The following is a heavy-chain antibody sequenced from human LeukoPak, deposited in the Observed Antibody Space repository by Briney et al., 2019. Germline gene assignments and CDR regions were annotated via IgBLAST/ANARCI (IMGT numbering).Heavy chain of an antibody. Sequence: KPSETLSLTCAVYGGSFSGYYWSWIRQPPGKGLEWIGEINHSGSTNYNPSLKSRVIISVDTSKNHFSLKLSSVTAADTAVYFCATLLSSSYYFDYWGQGTLVTVSS. J-gene: IGHJ4*02. V-gene: IGHV4-34*01. D-gene: IGHD3-10*02. CDR3: ATLLSSSYYFDY. CDR2: INHSGST. CDR1: GGSFSGYY.